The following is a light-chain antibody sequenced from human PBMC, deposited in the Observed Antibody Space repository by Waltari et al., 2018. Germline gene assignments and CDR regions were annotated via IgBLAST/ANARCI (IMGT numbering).Light chain of an antibody. V-gene: IGKV1-16*02. CDR2: AAS. CDR1: QDISTF. CDR3: QQYKSYPIT. Sequence: DIQMTQSPSSLSASVGDRVTITCRASQDISTFLAWFQQKPGIAPKSLIYAASSLQSGVPSKFSGSGSGTDFTLTISSLQPEDFATYYCQQYKSYPITFGQGTRLEIK. J-gene: IGKJ5*01.